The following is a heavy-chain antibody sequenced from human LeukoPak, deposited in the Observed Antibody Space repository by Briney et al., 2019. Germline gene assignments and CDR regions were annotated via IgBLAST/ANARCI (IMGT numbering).Heavy chain of an antibody. Sequence: PSETLSLTCTVSGGSISSYYWSWIRQPPGKGLEWIGYIYYSGSTNYNPSLKSRVTISVDTSKNQFSLKLSSVTAADAAVYYCARARRPPTYYDFWSGYFRYHFDYWGQGTLVTVSS. CDR1: GGSISSYY. J-gene: IGHJ4*02. D-gene: IGHD3-3*01. CDR3: ARARRPPTYYDFWSGYFRYHFDY. CDR2: IYYSGST. V-gene: IGHV4-59*12.